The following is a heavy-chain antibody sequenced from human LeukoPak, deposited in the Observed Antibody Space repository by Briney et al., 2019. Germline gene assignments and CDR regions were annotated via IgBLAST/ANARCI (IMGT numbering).Heavy chain of an antibody. CDR3: AKTYREYYYYGMDV. V-gene: IGHV3-23*01. D-gene: IGHD1-1*01. J-gene: IGHJ6*02. Sequence: PGGSLRLSCAASGFTFTSYPMHWVRQAPGKGLEWVSAISGSGGSTYYADSVKGRFTISRDDSKNTLYLQMNSLRAEDTAVYYCAKTYREYYYYGMDVWGQGTTVTVSS. CDR1: GFTFTSYP. CDR2: ISGSGGST.